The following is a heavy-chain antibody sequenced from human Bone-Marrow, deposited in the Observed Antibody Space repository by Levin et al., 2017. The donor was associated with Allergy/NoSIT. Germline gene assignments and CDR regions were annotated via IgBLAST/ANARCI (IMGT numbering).Heavy chain of an antibody. CDR3: AKDREACSGTSDTYGMEG. Sequence: GESLKISCAASGFIFSNYGMHWVRQAPGKGLEWVAAISYDGTNKYYGDDVKGRFSISRDNSKNTVYLQMNSLRTEDTAVYYCAKDREACSGTSDTYGMEGWGQGTSVTVS. V-gene: IGHV3-30*18. J-gene: IGHJ6*02. D-gene: IGHD2-2*01. CDR1: GFIFSNYG. CDR2: ISYDGTNK.